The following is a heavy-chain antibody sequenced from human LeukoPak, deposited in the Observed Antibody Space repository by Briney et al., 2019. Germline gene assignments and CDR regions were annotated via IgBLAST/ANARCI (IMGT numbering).Heavy chain of an antibody. D-gene: IGHD3-22*01. J-gene: IGHJ3*01. CDR1: SYSISTNNW. CDR2: IYYSGSV. CDR3: AKMDDSSGQAFDAFDV. Sequence: SDTLSLTCAVSSYSISTNNWWGWIRPPPGKGLEWIGYIYYSGSVYSNPSLESRVTLSIDTSKNQFSLKLSSVTAADTAVYYCAKMDDSSGQAFDAFDVWGQGTMVTVSS. V-gene: IGHV4-28*05.